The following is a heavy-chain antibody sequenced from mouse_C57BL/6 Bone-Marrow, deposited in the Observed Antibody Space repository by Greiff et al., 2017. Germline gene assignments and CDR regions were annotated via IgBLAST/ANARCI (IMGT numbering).Heavy chain of an antibody. D-gene: IGHD2-4*01. CDR2: IDPSDSYT. Sequence: QVQLQQPGAELVRPGTSVKLSCKASGYTFTSYWMHWVKQRPGQGLEWIGVIDPSDSYTNYNQKFKGKATLTVDTSSSTAYMQLSSLTSEDSAVYYCARDYDYDGYAMDYWGQGTSVTVSS. CDR1: GYTFTSYW. V-gene: IGHV1-59*01. CDR3: ARDYDYDGYAMDY. J-gene: IGHJ4*01.